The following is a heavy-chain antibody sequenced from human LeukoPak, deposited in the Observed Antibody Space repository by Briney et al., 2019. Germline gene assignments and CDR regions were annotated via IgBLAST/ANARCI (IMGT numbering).Heavy chain of an antibody. Sequence: ASVKVSCKASGGTFSSYAISWVRQAPGQGLEWMGRIIPILGIANYAQKFQGRVTITADKSTSTAYMELSSLRSEDTAVYYCARVVVVPAAMEDYYYYYGMDVWGQGTTVTVSS. V-gene: IGHV1-69*04. CDR1: GGTFSSYA. D-gene: IGHD2-2*01. CDR3: ARVVVVPAAMEDYYYYYGMDV. CDR2: IIPILGIA. J-gene: IGHJ6*02.